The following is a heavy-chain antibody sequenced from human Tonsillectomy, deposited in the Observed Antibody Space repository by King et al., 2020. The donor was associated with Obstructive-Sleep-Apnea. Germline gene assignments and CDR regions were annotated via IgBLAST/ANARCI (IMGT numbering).Heavy chain of an antibody. CDR2: IKQDGSEK. J-gene: IGHJ6*02. V-gene: IGHV3-7*01. Sequence: VQLVESGGGLVQPGGSLRLPCAASGFTFSNYWMSWVRQAPGKGLEWVANIKQDGSEKYYMDSVKGRFTISRDNAKNSLYLQMNSLRSEDTAVFYCARSDYFYYGMDVWGQGTTVTVSS. CDR1: GFTFSNYW. CDR3: ARSDYFYYGMDV.